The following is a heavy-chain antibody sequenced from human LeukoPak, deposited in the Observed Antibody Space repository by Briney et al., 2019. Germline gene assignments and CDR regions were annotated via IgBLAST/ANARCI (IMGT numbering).Heavy chain of an antibody. J-gene: IGHJ4*02. CDR2: ISYDGSKT. D-gene: IGHD1-14*01. Sequence: PGRSLRLSCAASGFTFSTYGMHWVRQAPGKGLEWVAGISYDGSKTYYGDSVKGRFTISRDNSRNTQSLQMNSLRAEDTAVYYCAKDKGAVTGTFDYWGQGTLVTVSS. V-gene: IGHV3-30*18. CDR3: AKDKGAVTGTFDY. CDR1: GFTFSTYG.